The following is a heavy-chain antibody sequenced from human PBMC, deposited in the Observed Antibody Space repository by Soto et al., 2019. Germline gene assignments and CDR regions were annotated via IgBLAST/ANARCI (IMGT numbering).Heavy chain of an antibody. CDR3: ARSWNDYGTYGAFDY. Sequence: PGESLKISCEGSGYTFTSYWITWVRQMSGKGLELMGLIYPADSDTRYSTSFQGQVTISADKSITTAYLHLTNLKASDTAMFYCARSWNDYGTYGAFDYWGQGTRVTVSS. CDR1: GYTFTSYW. D-gene: IGHD4-4*01. V-gene: IGHV5-51*01. CDR2: IYPADSDT. J-gene: IGHJ4*02.